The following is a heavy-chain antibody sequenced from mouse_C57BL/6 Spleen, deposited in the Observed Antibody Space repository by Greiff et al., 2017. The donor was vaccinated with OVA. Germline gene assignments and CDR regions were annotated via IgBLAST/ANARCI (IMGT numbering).Heavy chain of an antibody. Sequence: ESGPGLVKPSQSLSLTCSVTGYSITSGYYWNWIRQFPGNKLEWMGYISYDGSNNYNPSLKNRITMTRDTSKNQSFLKLNSVTTEDTATYYCARDLFITTVVAPDRYFDVWCTGTTVTVSS. CDR2: ISYDGSN. CDR3: ARDLFITTVVAPDRYFDV. V-gene: IGHV3-6*01. CDR1: GYSITSGYY. J-gene: IGHJ1*03. D-gene: IGHD1-1*01.